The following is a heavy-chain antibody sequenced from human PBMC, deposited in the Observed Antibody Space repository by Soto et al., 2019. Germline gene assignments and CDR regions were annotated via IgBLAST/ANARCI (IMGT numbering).Heavy chain of an antibody. V-gene: IGHV4-31*03. J-gene: IGHJ4*02. CDR3: AGIYSGSPGGTLRY. Sequence: QVQLQESGPGLVKPSQTLSLTCTVSGGSISSGGYYWSWIRQHPGKGLEWIGYIYYSGSTYYNPSLXRXVAXSVDTSKNQFSLKLSSVTAADTAVYYCAGIYSGSPGGTLRYWGQGTLVTVSS. CDR1: GGSISSGGYY. CDR2: IYYSGST. D-gene: IGHD1-26*01.